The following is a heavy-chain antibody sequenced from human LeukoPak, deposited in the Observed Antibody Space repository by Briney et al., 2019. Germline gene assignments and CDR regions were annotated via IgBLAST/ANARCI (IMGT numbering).Heavy chain of an antibody. CDR3: ARGVYYDSSGYSEGFAFDI. CDR2: IYYSGST. D-gene: IGHD3-22*01. J-gene: IGHJ3*02. V-gene: IGHV4-31*03. CDR1: GGSISSGGYY. Sequence: SQTLSLTCTVSGGSISSGGYYWSWIRQHPGKGLEWIGYIYYSGSTYYNPSLKSRVTISVDTSKNQFSLKLSSVTAADTAVYYCARGVYYDSSGYSEGFAFDIWGQGTMVTVTS.